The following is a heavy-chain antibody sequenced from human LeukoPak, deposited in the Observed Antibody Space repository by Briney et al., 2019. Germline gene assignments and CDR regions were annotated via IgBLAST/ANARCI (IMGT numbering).Heavy chain of an antibody. CDR1: GGSISSYY. CDR2: IYTSGST. CDR3: ARAVVVVPAAIGGWFDP. V-gene: IGHV4-4*07. J-gene: IGHJ5*02. D-gene: IGHD2-2*02. Sequence: SETLFLTCTVFGGSISSYYWSWIRQPAGKGLEWIGRIYTSGSTDYNPSLKSRVTMSVDTSKNQFALTLSSVPAADTALYYCARAVVVVPAAIGGWFDPWGQGTLVTVSS.